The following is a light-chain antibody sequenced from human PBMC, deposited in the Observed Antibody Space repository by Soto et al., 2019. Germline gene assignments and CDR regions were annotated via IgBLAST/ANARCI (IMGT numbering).Light chain of an antibody. V-gene: IGLV1-51*01. CDR3: GTWDRSLNIYG. CDR1: DSNTGSNF. Sequence: QSVLTQPPSVSAASGQKVSISCSGSDSNTGSNFVSWYQQLPGMAPKLLIYDNNRRPSVIPDRSSGSKSGTSATLDISGLQTGDEADYYCGTWDRSLNIYGFGTGTKLTVL. J-gene: IGLJ1*01. CDR2: DNN.